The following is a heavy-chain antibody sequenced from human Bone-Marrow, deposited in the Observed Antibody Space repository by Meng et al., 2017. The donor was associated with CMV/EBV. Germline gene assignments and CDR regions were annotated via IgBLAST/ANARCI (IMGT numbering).Heavy chain of an antibody. CDR1: GGTFSSYA. V-gene: IGHV1-69*05. Sequence: SVKISCKASGGTFSSYAISWVRQAPGQGLEWMGGIIPIFGTANYAQKFQGRVTITTDESTSTAYMELSSLRSEDTAVYYCARGRRATIDLWGQGTLVAVSS. J-gene: IGHJ4*02. CDR3: ARGRRATIDL. CDR2: IIPIFGTA. D-gene: IGHD5-24*01.